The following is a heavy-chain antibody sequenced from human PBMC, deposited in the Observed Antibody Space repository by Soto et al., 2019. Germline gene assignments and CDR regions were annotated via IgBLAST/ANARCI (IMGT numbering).Heavy chain of an antibody. D-gene: IGHD3-10*01. CDR1: GYSFTSYW. Sequence: GESLKISCKGSGYSFTSYWIGWVRQMPGKGLEWMGIIYPGDSDTRYSPSFQGQVTISADKSISTAYLQWSSLKASDTAMYYCARRGMVRGVVGYYFDYWGQGTLVTVSS. V-gene: IGHV5-51*01. J-gene: IGHJ4*02. CDR2: IYPGDSDT. CDR3: ARRGMVRGVVGYYFDY.